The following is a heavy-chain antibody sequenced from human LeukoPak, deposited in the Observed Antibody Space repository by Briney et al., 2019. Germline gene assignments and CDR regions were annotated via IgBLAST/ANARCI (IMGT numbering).Heavy chain of an antibody. V-gene: IGHV1-69*05. J-gene: IGHJ3*02. D-gene: IGHD4/OR15-4a*01. CDR3: ARELPGRVPFDI. Sequence: SVKVSCKASGGTSSSHAISWVRQAPGQGLEWMGGIIPIFGTANYAQKFQGRVTITTDESTSTAYMELSSLRSEDTAVYYCARELPGRVPFDIWGQGTMVTVSS. CDR2: IIPIFGTA. CDR1: GGTSSSHA.